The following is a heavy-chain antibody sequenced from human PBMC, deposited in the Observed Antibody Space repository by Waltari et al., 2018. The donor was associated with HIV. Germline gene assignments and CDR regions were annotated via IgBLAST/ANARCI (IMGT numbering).Heavy chain of an antibody. Sequence: EVQLVESGGGLVQPGGSLRLSCTASGFTFSNYWMSWVRQAPGKGLEWVGNIKQDESEKYYVDTVKGRFTISRDNDKNSVDLQMNSLRAEDTAVYYCARDGGRRGPFGYWGQGTLVTVSS. CDR3: ARDGGRRGPFGY. CDR2: IKQDESEK. J-gene: IGHJ4*02. D-gene: IGHD3-3*01. CDR1: GFTFSNYW. V-gene: IGHV3-7*01.